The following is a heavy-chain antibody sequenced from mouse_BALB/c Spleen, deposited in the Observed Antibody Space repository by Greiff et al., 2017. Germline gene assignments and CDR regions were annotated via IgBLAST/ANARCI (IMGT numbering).Heavy chain of an antibody. Sequence: QVQLQQSGPGLVQPSQSLSITCTVSGFSLTSYGVHWVRQSPGKGLEWLGVIWSGGSTDYNAAFISRLSISKDNSKSQVCFKMNSLQANDTAIYYCARGEGNYRASWFAYWGQGTLVTVSA. V-gene: IGHV2-2*02. D-gene: IGHD2-1*01. CDR1: GFSLTSYG. CDR2: IWSGGST. CDR3: ARGEGNYRASWFAY. J-gene: IGHJ3*01.